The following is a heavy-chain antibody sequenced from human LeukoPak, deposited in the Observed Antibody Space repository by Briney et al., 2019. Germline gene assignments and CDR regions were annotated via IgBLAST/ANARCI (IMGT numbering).Heavy chain of an antibody. D-gene: IGHD1-26*01. CDR3: ASLRRGGATTGYYFDY. J-gene: IGHJ4*02. CDR2: IYYSGST. CDR1: GGSISSYY. V-gene: IGHV4-39*01. Sequence: SETLSLTCTVSGGSISSYYWGWIRQPPGKGLEWIGSIYYSGSTYYNPSLKSRVTISVDTSKNQFSLKLSSVTAADTAVYYCASLRRGGATTGYYFDYWGQGTLVTVSS.